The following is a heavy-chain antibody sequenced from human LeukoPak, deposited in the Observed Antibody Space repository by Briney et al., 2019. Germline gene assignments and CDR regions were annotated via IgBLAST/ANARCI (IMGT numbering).Heavy chain of an antibody. D-gene: IGHD3-10*01. CDR1: GYTFTSYH. Sequence: ASVKVSCKASGYTFTSYHMHWVRQAPGQGLEWMGIINPSGGSTNYAQRFRGRVTMTRDMSTGTVYMELSSLTSDDTAVYYCARDALWFGELLLNWFDPWGQGTLVTVSS. CDR2: INPSGGST. V-gene: IGHV1-46*01. J-gene: IGHJ5*02. CDR3: ARDALWFGELLLNWFDP.